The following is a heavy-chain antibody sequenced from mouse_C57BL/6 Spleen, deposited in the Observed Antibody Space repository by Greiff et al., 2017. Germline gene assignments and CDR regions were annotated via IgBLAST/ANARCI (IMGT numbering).Heavy chain of an antibody. CDR3: ARRNWGYFDV. CDR1: GYTFTDYY. V-gene: IGHV1-19*01. J-gene: IGHJ1*03. D-gene: IGHD4-1*01. CDR2: INPYNGGT. Sequence: VQLKQSGPVLVKPGASVKMSCKASGYTFTDYYMNWVKQSHGKSLEWIGVINPYNGGTSYNQKFKGKATLTVDKSSSTAYMELNSLTSEDSAVYYWARRNWGYFDVWGTGTTVTVSS.